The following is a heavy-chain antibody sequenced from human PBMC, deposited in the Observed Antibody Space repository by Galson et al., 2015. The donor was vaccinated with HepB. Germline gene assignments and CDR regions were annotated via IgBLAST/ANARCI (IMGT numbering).Heavy chain of an antibody. CDR2: IKSRTEGGTT. CDR1: GFTFSKAS. Sequence: SLRLSCAASGFTFSKASMRWVRQAPGEGLEWVGRIKSRTEGGTTDYSAPVKGRFTVSRDDSKNTVYLQMNSLKPEDTGVYYCTTGVFYSGSGNKKSAHWGQGSLVTVSS. CDR3: TTGVFYSGSGNKKSAH. J-gene: IGHJ4*02. V-gene: IGHV3-15*05. D-gene: IGHD3-10*01.